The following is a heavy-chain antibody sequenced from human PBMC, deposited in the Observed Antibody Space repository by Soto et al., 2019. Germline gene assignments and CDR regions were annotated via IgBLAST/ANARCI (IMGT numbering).Heavy chain of an antibody. CDR1: GFSLSTRGVG. D-gene: IGHD3-22*01. CDR3: ARVTYYYDSSGYYGGGIDY. Sequence: QITLKESGPTLVKPTQTLTLTCTFSGFSLSTRGVGVGWIRQPPGKALEWLALIYWDDDKRYSPSLKSRLTITKDTSKTQVVLTMTNMDPVDTATYYCARVTYYYDSSGYYGGGIDYWGQGTLVTVSS. V-gene: IGHV2-5*02. CDR2: IYWDDDK. J-gene: IGHJ4*02.